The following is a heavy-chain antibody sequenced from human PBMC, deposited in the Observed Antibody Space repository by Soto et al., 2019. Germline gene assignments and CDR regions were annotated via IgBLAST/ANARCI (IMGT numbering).Heavy chain of an antibody. J-gene: IGHJ4*02. CDR3: ARLATAMVTFDY. D-gene: IGHD5-18*01. CDR1: GGSISSSSYY. V-gene: IGHV4-39*01. CDR2: IYYSGNT. Sequence: SETLSLTCTVSGGSISSSSYYWGWIRQSPGKGLEWIGSIYYSGNTYYNPSLKSRVTISVDTSKNQFSLKLSSVTAADTAVYFCARLATAMVTFDYWGQGTLVT.